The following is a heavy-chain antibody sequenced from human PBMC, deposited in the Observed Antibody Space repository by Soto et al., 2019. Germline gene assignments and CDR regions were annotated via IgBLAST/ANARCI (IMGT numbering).Heavy chain of an antibody. CDR1: GYTFTSYG. CDR2: ISAYNGNT. V-gene: IGHV1-18*01. Sequence: GASVKVSCKASGYTFTSYGISWVRQAPGQGLEWMGWISAYNGNTNYAQKLQGRVTMTTDTSTSTAYMELRSLRSDDTAVYYCARDGGIVGATKPAQVYYYYGMDVWGQGTTVTVSS. CDR3: ARDGGIVGATKPAQVYYYYGMDV. J-gene: IGHJ6*02. D-gene: IGHD1-26*01.